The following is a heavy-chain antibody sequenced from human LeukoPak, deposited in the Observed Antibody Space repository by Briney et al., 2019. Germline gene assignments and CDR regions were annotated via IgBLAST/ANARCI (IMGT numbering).Heavy chain of an antibody. CDR2: INPYKGNT. V-gene: IGHV1-18*01. CDR3: ARGRVRRDAFDI. D-gene: IGHD5/OR15-5a*01. J-gene: IGHJ3*02. Sequence: ASVKVSCKASGYTFTSYGISWVRQAPGQGLEWMGWINPYKGNTIYAQKVQDRVTMTTDTSTSTAYMELRSLRSDDTAVYCARGRVRRDAFDIWGQGTMVTVSS. CDR1: GYTFTSYG.